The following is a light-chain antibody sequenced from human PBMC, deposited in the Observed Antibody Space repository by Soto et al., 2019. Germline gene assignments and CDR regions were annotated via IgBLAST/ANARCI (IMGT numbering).Light chain of an antibody. CDR1: QSISNR. J-gene: IGKJ4*01. CDR3: QQSYSTPLT. Sequence: DIQMTQSPSTLSASVGDRVTITCRASQSISNRLAWYHQKPGKTPNLLIYAASSLQSGVPSRFSGSGSGTDFTLTISSLQPEDFATYYCQQSYSTPLTFGGGTKVDIK. V-gene: IGKV1-39*01. CDR2: AAS.